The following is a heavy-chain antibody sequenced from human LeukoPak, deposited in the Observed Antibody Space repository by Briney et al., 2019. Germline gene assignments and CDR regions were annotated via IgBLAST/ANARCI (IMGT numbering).Heavy chain of an antibody. D-gene: IGHD2-8*01. J-gene: IGHJ4*02. CDR2: FSGSTSTT. Sequence: PGGSLRLPCVASGFNINRHAMTWVRQAPGKGLEWVAGFSGSTSTTNYADSVKGRFTISKDNSKNTFYLQMDSLRGDDTAIYYCARPPRNVLPYFDYWGQGTLVIVSS. CDR1: GFNINRHA. CDR3: ARPPRNVLPYFDY. V-gene: IGHV3-23*01.